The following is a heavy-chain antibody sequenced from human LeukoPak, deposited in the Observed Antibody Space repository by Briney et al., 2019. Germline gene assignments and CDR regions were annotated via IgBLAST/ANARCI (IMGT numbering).Heavy chain of an antibody. J-gene: IGHJ4*02. CDR3: ARGPLGYCSSTSCHGFDY. V-gene: IGHV3-30*02. CDR1: GFTFSSYG. CDR2: IRYDGSNK. Sequence: GGSLRLSRAASGFTFSSYGMHWVRQAPGKGLEWVAFIRYDGSNKYYADSVKGRFTISRDNSKNTLYLQMNSLRAEDTAVYYCARGPLGYCSSTSCHGFDYWGQGTLVTVSS. D-gene: IGHD2-2*01.